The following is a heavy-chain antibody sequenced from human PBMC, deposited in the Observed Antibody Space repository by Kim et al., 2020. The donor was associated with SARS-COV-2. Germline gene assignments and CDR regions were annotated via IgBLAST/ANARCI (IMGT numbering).Heavy chain of an antibody. V-gene: IGHV1-46*01. CDR3: ARVCRTTVTTDDAFDI. Sequence: ASVKVSCKASGYTFTSYYMHWVRQAPGQGLEWMGIINPSGGSTSYAQKFQGRVTMTRDTSTSTVYMELSSLRSEDTAVYYCARVCRTTVTTDDAFDIWGQGTMVTVSS. CDR2: INPSGGST. D-gene: IGHD4-17*01. CDR1: GYTFTSYY. J-gene: IGHJ3*02.